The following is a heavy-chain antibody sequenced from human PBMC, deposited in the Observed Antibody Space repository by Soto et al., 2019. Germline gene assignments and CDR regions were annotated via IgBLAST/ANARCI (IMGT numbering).Heavy chain of an antibody. V-gene: IGHV1-69*02. CDR3: ATNYGSESTHFDS. D-gene: IGHD3-10*01. Sequence: QVQLVQSGAEVKKPGSSVRLSCTASGDTFSFYTISWVRQAPGQGPEWMGRIIPMVGMADYPQKFQGRVTISADKSTSTAYMVLSSLRSDDTAVYFCATNYGSESTHFDSWGQGTLVTVSS. CDR1: GDTFSFYT. CDR2: IIPMVGMA. J-gene: IGHJ4*02.